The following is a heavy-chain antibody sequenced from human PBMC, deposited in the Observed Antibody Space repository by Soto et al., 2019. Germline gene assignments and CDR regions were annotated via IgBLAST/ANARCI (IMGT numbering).Heavy chain of an antibody. CDR3: ARDPLWGTAMVLWYFDL. V-gene: IGHV1-69*13. Sequence: ASVKVSCKASGGTFRSYVTSWVRQAPGQGLEWLGGIIPMYGTTYYAQTFQGRVTISADESTSTAFMELSSLRSEDTAVYYCARDPLWGTAMVLWYFDLWGRGTLVTVSS. D-gene: IGHD5-18*01. CDR1: GGTFRSYV. CDR2: IIPMYGTT. J-gene: IGHJ2*01.